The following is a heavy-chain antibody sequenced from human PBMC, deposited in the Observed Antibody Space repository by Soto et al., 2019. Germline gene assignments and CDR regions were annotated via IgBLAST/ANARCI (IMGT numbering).Heavy chain of an antibody. D-gene: IGHD3-3*01. Sequence: QVQLVQSGAEVKKPGASVKVSCKASGYTFTSYDINWVRQATGQGLAGMGWMNPNSGNTGYAQKFQGRVTMTRNTSISTAYMERSSLRSEDTAVYYCARSVPFFWSFYPAGMDVWGQGATVTVSS. CDR3: ARSVPFFWSFYPAGMDV. CDR2: MNPNSGNT. J-gene: IGHJ6*02. V-gene: IGHV1-8*01. CDR1: GYTFTSYD.